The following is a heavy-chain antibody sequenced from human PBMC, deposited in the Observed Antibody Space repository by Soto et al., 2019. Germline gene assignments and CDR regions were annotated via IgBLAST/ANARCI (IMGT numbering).Heavy chain of an antibody. CDR2: ISYDGSNK. CDR3: AKGGSAWYYFDY. V-gene: IGHV3-30*18. J-gene: IGHJ4*02. CDR1: GFTFSSYG. Sequence: GGSLRLSCAASGFTFSSYGMHWVRQAPGKGLEWVAVISYDGSNKYYADSVKGRFTISRDNSKNTLYLQMNSLRAEDTAVYYCAKGGSAWYYFDYWGQGTLVTVSS. D-gene: IGHD2-8*01.